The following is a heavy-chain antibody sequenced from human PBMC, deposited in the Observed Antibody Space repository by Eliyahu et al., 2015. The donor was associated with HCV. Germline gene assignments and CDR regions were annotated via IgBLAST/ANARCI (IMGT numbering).Heavy chain of an antibody. J-gene: IGHJ4*02. CDR3: ATGEYSNSDREY. D-gene: IGHD2/OR15-2a*01. CDR2: ISHSSTYI. Sequence: EVQLVESGGGLVKPGGSLRLXCVASGLTFTTHTINWVRQAPGKGLEWVSSISHSSTYIYYADSVRGRFTISRDNAKNSVFLDMGSLGVGDTAVYYCATGEYSNSDREYWGQGTLVIVSS. CDR1: GLTFTTHT. V-gene: IGHV3-21*01.